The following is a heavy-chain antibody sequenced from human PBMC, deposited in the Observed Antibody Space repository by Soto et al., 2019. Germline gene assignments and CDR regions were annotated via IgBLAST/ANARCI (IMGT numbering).Heavy chain of an antibody. V-gene: IGHV4-38-2*02. D-gene: IGHD3-22*01. CDR1: GYSISSGYY. Sequence: SETLSLTCAVSGYSISSGYYWGWIRQPPGKGLEWIGSIYHSGSTYYNPSLRSRVTISVDTSKNQFSLKLSSVTAADTAVYYCAREGLDSSGYYDAFDIWGQGTMVTVSS. CDR2: IYHSGST. J-gene: IGHJ3*02. CDR3: AREGLDSSGYYDAFDI.